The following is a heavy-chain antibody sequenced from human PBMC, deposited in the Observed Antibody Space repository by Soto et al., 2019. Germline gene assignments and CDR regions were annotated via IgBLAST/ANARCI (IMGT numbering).Heavy chain of an antibody. CDR2: TRNKANSYTT. Sequence: GGSLRLSCAASGFTFSDHYMDWVRQAPGKGLEWVGRTRNKANSYTTEYAASVKGRLTISRDDSKNSLYLQMNSLKTEDTAVYYCARGPNWAPSYFDYWGQGTLVTVSS. V-gene: IGHV3-72*01. CDR3: ARGPNWAPSYFDY. D-gene: IGHD7-27*01. CDR1: GFTFSDHY. J-gene: IGHJ4*02.